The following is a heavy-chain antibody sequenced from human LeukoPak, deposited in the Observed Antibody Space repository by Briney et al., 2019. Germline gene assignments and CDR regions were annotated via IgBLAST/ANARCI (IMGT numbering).Heavy chain of an antibody. D-gene: IGHD6-19*01. CDR2: IWYDGSNK. J-gene: IGHJ4*02. Sequence: GGSLRLSCAASGFTFSSYGMHWVRQAPGKGLEWVAVIWYDGSNKYYADSVRGRFTISRDNSKNTLYLQMNSLRVEDTAIYYCAKDQYSNGWYFDYWGQGTLVTVSS. CDR1: GFTFSSYG. CDR3: AKDQYSNGWYFDY. V-gene: IGHV3-33*06.